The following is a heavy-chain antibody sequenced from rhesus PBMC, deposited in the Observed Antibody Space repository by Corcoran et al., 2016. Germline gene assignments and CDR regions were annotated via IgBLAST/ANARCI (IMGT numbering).Heavy chain of an antibody. V-gene: IGHV4-76*01. Sequence: QVQLQESGPGVVKPSETLSLTCAVSGGSISSGSDWSWLRPPPGKGLEWIGYIYGSSGSTNYNPSLKNRVTISKDASKNQFSLKLSSVTAADTAVYYCARGWSWNNRFDVWGPGVLVTVSS. D-gene: IGHD1-1*01. CDR2: IYGSSGST. CDR1: GGSISSGSD. CDR3: ARGWSWNNRFDV. J-gene: IGHJ5-1*01.